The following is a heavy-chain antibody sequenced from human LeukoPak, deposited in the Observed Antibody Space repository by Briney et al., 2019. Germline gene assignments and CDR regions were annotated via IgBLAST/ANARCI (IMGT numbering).Heavy chain of an antibody. Sequence: ASVKVSCKASGYTFTSYGISWVRQAPGQGLEWMGWISPYNGHTNYAQKLQGRVTMTTDTSTSTAYMELRSLRSDDTAVFYCARWYCSSTSCYAGAIDIWGQGTMVTVSS. CDR2: ISPYNGHT. V-gene: IGHV1-18*01. D-gene: IGHD2-2*01. J-gene: IGHJ3*02. CDR3: ARWYCSSTSCYAGAIDI. CDR1: GYTFTSYG.